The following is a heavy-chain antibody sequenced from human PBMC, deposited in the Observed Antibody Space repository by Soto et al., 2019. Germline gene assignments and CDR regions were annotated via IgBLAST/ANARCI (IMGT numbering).Heavy chain of an antibody. Sequence: QVQLVESGGGVVQPGRSLRLSCAASGFTFSSYGMHWVRQAPGKGLEWVAVIWYDGSNKYYTDSVEGRFTISRDNSKNTLDLQMNSLRAEDTAVYYCARGVRGGFDYWGQGTLVTVSS. CDR3: ARGVRGGFDY. D-gene: IGHD3-10*01. CDR1: GFTFSSYG. V-gene: IGHV3-33*01. J-gene: IGHJ4*02. CDR2: IWYDGSNK.